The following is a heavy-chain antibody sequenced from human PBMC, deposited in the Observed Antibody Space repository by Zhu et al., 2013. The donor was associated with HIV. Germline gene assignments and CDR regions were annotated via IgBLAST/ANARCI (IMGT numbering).Heavy chain of an antibody. V-gene: IGHV1-2*02. CDR1: GYTFTGYY. CDR2: INPNSGGT. Sequence: QVQLVQSGAEVKKPGASVKVSCKASGYTFTGYYMHWVRQAPGQGLEWMGWINPNSGGTNYAQKFQGRVTMTRDTSISTAYMELSRLRSDDTAVYYCARAHCSSTSCYGPGYYGMDVVGPKGPTVTVSS. J-gene: IGHJ6*02. CDR3: ARAHCSSTSCYGPGYYGMDV. D-gene: IGHD2-2*01.